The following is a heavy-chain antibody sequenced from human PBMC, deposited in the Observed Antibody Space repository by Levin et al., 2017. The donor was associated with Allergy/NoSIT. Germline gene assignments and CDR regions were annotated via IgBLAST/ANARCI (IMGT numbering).Heavy chain of an antibody. CDR2: INSDGSST. Sequence: GGSLRLSCAASGFTFSSYWMHWVRQAPGKGLVWVSRINSDGSSTSYADSVKGRFTISRDNAKNTLYLQMNSLRAEDTAVYYCARVYSSGYWPFDYWGQGTLVTVSS. J-gene: IGHJ4*02. D-gene: IGHD3-22*01. CDR1: GFTFSSYW. CDR3: ARVYSSGYWPFDY. V-gene: IGHV3-74*01.